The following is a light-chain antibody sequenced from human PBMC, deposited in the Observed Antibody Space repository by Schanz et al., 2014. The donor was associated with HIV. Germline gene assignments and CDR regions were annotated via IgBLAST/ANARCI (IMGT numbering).Light chain of an antibody. CDR3: SSYTTSGSLV. V-gene: IGLV1-40*01. CDR2: ANS. CDR1: SSNIGSVYD. Sequence: QSVLTQPPSVSGAPGQRVTISCTGSSSNIGSVYDVHWYQQLPGTAPKHLIFANSDRPSGVPDRFSGSKSGTSASLAITGLQAEDEADYYCSSYTTSGSLVFGGGTKLTVL. J-gene: IGLJ3*02.